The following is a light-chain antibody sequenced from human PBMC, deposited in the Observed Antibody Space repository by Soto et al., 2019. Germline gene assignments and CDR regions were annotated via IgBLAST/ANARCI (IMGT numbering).Light chain of an antibody. J-gene: IGKJ1*01. CDR1: QSVGTD. CDR3: QQCNNWPRT. V-gene: IGKV3-15*01. CDR2: SAS. Sequence: EITMTQSPATLSVSPGERATLSCRASQSVGTDLAWYQQKPGQAPRLLIYSASARVTGIPARFSGSGSGTQFTLTISSLQSEDFAVYYCQQCNNWPRTFGQGTKVQIK.